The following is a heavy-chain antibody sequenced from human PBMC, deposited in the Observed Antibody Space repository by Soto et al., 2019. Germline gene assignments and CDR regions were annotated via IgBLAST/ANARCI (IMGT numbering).Heavy chain of an antibody. CDR3: ATYGSGTYKPTTFDY. V-gene: IGHV4-31*03. J-gene: IGHJ4*02. CDR1: GGSISSGDYY. CDR2: IYYSGST. D-gene: IGHD3-10*01. Sequence: QVQLQESGPGLVKPSQTLSLTCTVSGGSISSGDYYWSWIRQHPGKGLEWIGYIYYSGSTYYNPSLRSRVTISVDTSTNQCSLKLSSVTAADTAVYYCATYGSGTYKPTTFDYWGQGTLVTVSS.